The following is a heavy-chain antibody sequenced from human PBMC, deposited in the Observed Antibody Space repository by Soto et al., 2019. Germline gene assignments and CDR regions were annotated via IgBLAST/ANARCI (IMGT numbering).Heavy chain of an antibody. CDR3: ARVHYYDSSAYYL. Sequence: GGSLRLSCAASGFTFSSYNMNWVRQAPGKGLEWVSSISSSSSYIYYADSVKGRFTISRDYAKNSLYLQMSSLRAEDTAVYYCARVHYYDSSAYYLWGQGTLVTVSS. J-gene: IGHJ4*02. D-gene: IGHD3-22*01. CDR2: ISSSSSYI. CDR1: GFTFSSYN. V-gene: IGHV3-21*01.